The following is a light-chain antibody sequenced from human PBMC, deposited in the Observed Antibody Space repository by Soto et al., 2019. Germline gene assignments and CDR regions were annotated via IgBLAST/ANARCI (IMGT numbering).Light chain of an antibody. J-gene: IGKJ4*01. CDR1: QSVSSSY. CDR2: GAS. Sequence: EIVLTQSPGTLSLSPGERATLSCRASQSVSSSYLAWYQQKPGQAPRLLIYGASSRATGIPDRFSGGGSGTDFTLTISTLEPEDFAVYYCQQRSNWPPTFGGGTKVDIK. CDR3: QQRSNWPPT. V-gene: IGKV3D-20*02.